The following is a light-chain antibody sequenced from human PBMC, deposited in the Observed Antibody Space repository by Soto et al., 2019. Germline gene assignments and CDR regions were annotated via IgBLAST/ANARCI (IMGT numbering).Light chain of an antibody. J-gene: IGKJ5*01. V-gene: IGKV3-20*01. CDR3: QHYDSLS. CDR1: QSVRSSY. Sequence: IVLTQSPGTLSLSPWERATLSCRASQSVRSSYLAWYQQKPGQAPRLLIYGASSRATGIPDRFTGSGSGTDFTLTISRLEPEDFAVYYCQHYDSLSFGQGTRLEIK. CDR2: GAS.